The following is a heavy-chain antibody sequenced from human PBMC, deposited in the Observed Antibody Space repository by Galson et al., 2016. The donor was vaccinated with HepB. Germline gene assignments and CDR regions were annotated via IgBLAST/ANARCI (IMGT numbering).Heavy chain of an antibody. CDR1: GFTFSNYG. CDR2: ISYDGSKK. D-gene: IGHD1-26*01. V-gene: IGHV3-30*18. J-gene: IGHJ6*02. Sequence: SLRLSCAASGFTFSNYGVHWVRQAPGKGLEWVAVISYDGSKKYYADSLKGRFTISRDNSKKTVYLQMNSLRAEDTAVYYCAKSKELLWLSGGHGMDVWGQWTTVTVS. CDR3: AKSKELLWLSGGHGMDV.